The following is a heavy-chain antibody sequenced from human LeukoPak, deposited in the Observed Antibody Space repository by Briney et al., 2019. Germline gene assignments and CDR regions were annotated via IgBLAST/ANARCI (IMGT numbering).Heavy chain of an antibody. CDR1: GYTFTSYA. D-gene: IGHD3-22*01. J-gene: IGHJ4*02. CDR2: INAGNGNT. CDR3: ASIGPYDSSGYETPFDY. V-gene: IGHV1-3*01. Sequence: ASVKVSCKASGYTFTSYAMHWVRQAPGQRLEWMGWINAGNGNTKYSQKFQGRVTITRDTSASTAYMELSSLRSEDTAVYYCASIGPYDSSGYETPFDYWGQGTLVTVSS.